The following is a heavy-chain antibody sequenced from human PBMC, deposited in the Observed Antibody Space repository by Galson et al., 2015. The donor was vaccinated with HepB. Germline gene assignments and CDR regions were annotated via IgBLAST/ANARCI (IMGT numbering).Heavy chain of an antibody. CDR2: IYSGGST. V-gene: IGHV3-53*01. J-gene: IGHJ4*02. CDR3: ARLLGGFGELSYFDY. Sequence: SLRLSCAASGFTVSSNYMSWVRQAPGKGLEWVSVIYSGGSTYYADSVKGRFTISRDNSKNTLYLQMNSLRAEDTAVYYCARLLGGFGELSYFDYWGQGTLVTVSS. CDR1: GFTVSSNY. D-gene: IGHD3-10*01.